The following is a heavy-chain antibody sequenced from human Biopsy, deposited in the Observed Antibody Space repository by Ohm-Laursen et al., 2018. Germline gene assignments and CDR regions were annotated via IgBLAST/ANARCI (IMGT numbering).Heavy chain of an antibody. CDR1: GESFNGYY. V-gene: IGHV4-34*01. CDR2: INHSGRT. D-gene: IGHD3-22*01. CDR3: VRGVDYYDPYHYYALDV. Sequence: SQTLSLTCVVYGESFNGYYWSWIRQTPGKGLEWIGGINHSGRTNYNPSLKSRVTISVDTSKNQFSLKVRSVTAADTAVYYCVRGVDYYDPYHYYALDVWGQGTTVTVSS. J-gene: IGHJ6*02.